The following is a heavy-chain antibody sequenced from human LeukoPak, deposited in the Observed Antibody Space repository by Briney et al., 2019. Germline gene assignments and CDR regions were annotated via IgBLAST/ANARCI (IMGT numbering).Heavy chain of an antibody. CDR2: ISGSGGST. CDR1: GFTFSSYA. J-gene: IGHJ4*02. CDR3: ASSIAVAGTFALDY. V-gene: IGHV3-23*01. D-gene: IGHD6-19*01. Sequence: GGSLRLSCAASGFTFSSYAMSWVRQAPGKGLEWVSAISGSGGSTYYADSVKGRFTISRDNSKNTLYLQMNSLRAEDTAVYYCASSIAVAGTFALDYCGREPWSPSPQ.